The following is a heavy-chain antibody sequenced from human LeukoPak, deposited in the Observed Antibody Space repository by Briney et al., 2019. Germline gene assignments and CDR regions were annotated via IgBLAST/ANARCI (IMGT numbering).Heavy chain of an antibody. CDR1: GLPFSNYE. Sequence: GGSLRLSCTASGLPFSNYEINWVRQAPGKGLEWISYISSRGTTIYYADSVKGRFTISRDNAENSLYLQMNSLRAEDTAVYYCARVYDTSGYKTPPPDYWGQGTLVTVSS. CDR3: ARVYDTSGYKTPPPDY. J-gene: IGHJ4*02. D-gene: IGHD3-22*01. CDR2: ISSRGTTI. V-gene: IGHV3-48*03.